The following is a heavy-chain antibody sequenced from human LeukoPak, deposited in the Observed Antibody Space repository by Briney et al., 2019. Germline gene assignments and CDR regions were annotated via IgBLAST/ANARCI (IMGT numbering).Heavy chain of an antibody. Sequence: ASVKVSCKASGYTLTGYYMNWVRQAPGQGLEWMGWINPNSGGTNYAQKFQGRVTMTRDTSISTAYMELSRLRSDDTAVYYCARAPNRIAAAGSPGPYWGQGTLVTVSS. CDR3: ARAPNRIAAAGSPGPY. J-gene: IGHJ4*02. CDR1: GYTLTGYY. D-gene: IGHD6-13*01. CDR2: INPNSGGT. V-gene: IGHV1-2*02.